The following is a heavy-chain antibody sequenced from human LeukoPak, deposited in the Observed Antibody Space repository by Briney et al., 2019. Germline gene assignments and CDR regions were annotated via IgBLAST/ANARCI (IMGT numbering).Heavy chain of an antibody. CDR1: GGSISSSSYY. Sequence: SETLSLTCTVSGGSISSSSYYWGWIRQPPGKGLEWIGYIYNSGSTKYNPSLKSRVTISVDTSKNQFSLKVSSVTAADTAVYYCARDSIKGSTWGQGTLVTVSS. V-gene: IGHV4-61*01. D-gene: IGHD2-15*01. CDR2: IYNSGST. J-gene: IGHJ4*02. CDR3: ARDSIKGST.